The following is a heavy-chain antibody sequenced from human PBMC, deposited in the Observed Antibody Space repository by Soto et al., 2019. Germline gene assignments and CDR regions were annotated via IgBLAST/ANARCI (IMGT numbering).Heavy chain of an antibody. V-gene: IGHV3-33*08. CDR3: ARDPPSGSYSYYFDY. J-gene: IGHJ4*02. CDR1: GFTFSSYG. D-gene: IGHD1-26*01. Sequence: GGSLRLSCAASGFTFSSYGMHWVRQAPGKGLEWVAVIWYDGSNKYYADSVKGRFTISRDISKNTLYLQMNSLRAEDTAVYYCARDPPSGSYSYYFDYWGQGTLVTVSS. CDR2: IWYDGSNK.